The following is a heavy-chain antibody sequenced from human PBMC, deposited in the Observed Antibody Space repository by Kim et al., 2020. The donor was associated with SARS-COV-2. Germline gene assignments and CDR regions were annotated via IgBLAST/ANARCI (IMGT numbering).Heavy chain of an antibody. CDR3: AKGLFIVGATTPDY. J-gene: IGHJ4*02. V-gene: IGHV3-30*02. Sequence: ADSVKGRFTISRDNSKNTLYLQMNSLRAEDTAVYYCAKGLFIVGATTPDYWGQGTLVTVSS. D-gene: IGHD1-26*01.